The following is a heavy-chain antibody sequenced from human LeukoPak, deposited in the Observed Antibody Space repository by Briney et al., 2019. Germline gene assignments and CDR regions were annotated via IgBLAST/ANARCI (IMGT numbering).Heavy chain of an antibody. CDR1: GGSISSSSYY. V-gene: IGHV3-11*04. D-gene: IGHD4/OR15-4a*01. CDR2: ISSSGSTI. J-gene: IGHJ4*02. Sequence: LSLTCTVSGGSISSSSYYWGWIRQAPGKGLEWVSYISSSGSTIYYADSVKGRFTISRDNAKNSLYLQMNSLRAEDTAVYYCARIDYGFDYWGQGTLVTVSS. CDR3: ARIDYGFDY.